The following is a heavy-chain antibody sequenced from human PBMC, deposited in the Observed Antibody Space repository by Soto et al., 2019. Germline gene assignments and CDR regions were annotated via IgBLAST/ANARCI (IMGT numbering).Heavy chain of an antibody. V-gene: IGHV3-74*01. D-gene: IGHD6-19*01. CDR2: INGDGSVT. J-gene: IGHJ4*02. CDR3: VRVKGTSGWGAFDY. CDR1: GFTFSGFW. Sequence: EVQLVESGGGLVQPGGSLRLSCTASGFTFSGFWMHWVRQAPGKGLVWVSRINGDGSVTNYADSVKGRFTISRDNAKNTLYLQMNSLRVEGTAVYYGVRVKGTSGWGAFDYWGQGTLVTVSS.